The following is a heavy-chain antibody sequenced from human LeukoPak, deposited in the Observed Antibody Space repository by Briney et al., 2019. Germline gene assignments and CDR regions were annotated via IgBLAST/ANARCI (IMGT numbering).Heavy chain of an antibody. J-gene: IGHJ4*02. CDR3: AREGGGAARSLDY. Sequence: GGSLRLSCAASGFTFSSYSMNWVRQAPGKGLEWVSSISSSSSYIYYADSVKGRFTISRDNAKNSLYLQMNSPRAEDTAVYYCAREGGGAARSLDYWGQGTLVTVSS. CDR2: ISSSSSYI. V-gene: IGHV3-21*01. D-gene: IGHD6-6*01. CDR1: GFTFSSYS.